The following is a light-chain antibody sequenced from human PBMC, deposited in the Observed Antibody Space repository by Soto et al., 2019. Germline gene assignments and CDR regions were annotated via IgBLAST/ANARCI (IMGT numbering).Light chain of an antibody. CDR3: QQYNHWPRT. V-gene: IGKV3-15*01. J-gene: IGKJ1*01. Sequence: ERVLTQSPATLSVSPGERATLSCRASQSVSSNLAWYQHKPGQAPMLLIYAASTGATGIPARFSGSGSGTEFPLPICSLQSVDFAVYYCQQYNHWPRTFGQGTKVDTK. CDR2: AAS. CDR1: QSVSSN.